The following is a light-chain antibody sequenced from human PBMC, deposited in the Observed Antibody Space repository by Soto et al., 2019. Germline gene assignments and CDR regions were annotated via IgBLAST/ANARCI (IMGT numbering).Light chain of an antibody. CDR3: SSYADSNNYV. V-gene: IGLV2-8*01. CDR2: EVN. Sequence: QSALTQPPSASGSPGQSVTISCTGTSSDIGGYNYVSWYQQHPGNGPKLMIYEVNKRPSGVPDRSSGSKSGNTASQTVAGLQHEDEADYYCSSYADSNNYVFGTGTKLTVL. CDR1: SSDIGGYNY. J-gene: IGLJ1*01.